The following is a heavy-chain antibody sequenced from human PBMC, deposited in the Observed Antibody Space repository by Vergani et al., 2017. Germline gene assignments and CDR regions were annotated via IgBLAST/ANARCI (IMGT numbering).Heavy chain of an antibody. D-gene: IGHD3-3*01. CDR3: ARDVRDFWSGYYYYYMDV. CDR1: GGSFSGYY. J-gene: IGHJ6*03. CDR2: INHGGST. Sequence: QVQLQQWGAGLLKPSETLSLTCAVYGGSFSGYYWSWIRQPPGKGLEWIGEINHGGSTNYNPSLKSRVTISLDTSKNQFSLKLRSVTAADTAVYYCARDVRDFWSGYYYYYMDVWGKGTTVTVSS. V-gene: IGHV4-34*01.